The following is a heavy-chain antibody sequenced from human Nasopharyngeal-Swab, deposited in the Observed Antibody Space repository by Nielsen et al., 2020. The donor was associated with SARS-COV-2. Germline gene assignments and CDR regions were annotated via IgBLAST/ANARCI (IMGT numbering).Heavy chain of an antibody. J-gene: IGHJ5*01. V-gene: IGHV3-30-3*01. CDR1: GFTFSSYA. CDR2: ISYDGGNK. Sequence: GESLKISCAASGFTFSSYAMHWVRQAPGKGLEWVAVISYDGGNKYYADSVKGRFTISRDNSKNTLYLQMNSLRAEDTAVYYCARDWAHYYGSGALLLWWFDSWGQGTLVTVSS. CDR3: ARDWAHYYGSGALLLWWFDS. D-gene: IGHD3-10*01.